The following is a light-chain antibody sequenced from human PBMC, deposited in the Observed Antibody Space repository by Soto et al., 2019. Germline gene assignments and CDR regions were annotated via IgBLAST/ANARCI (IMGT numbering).Light chain of an antibody. CDR3: SSYTSATTYV. CDR1: SSDVGAYNY. J-gene: IGLJ1*01. V-gene: IGLV2-14*01. CDR2: DVS. Sequence: QSALTQPASVSGSPGQSITISCTGTSSDVGAYNYDSWYQQYPGEAPKVIIYDVSHRPAGVSNRFSGSKSGNTASLTISGLQTQAEADYYCSSYTSATTYVFGTGTKLTVL.